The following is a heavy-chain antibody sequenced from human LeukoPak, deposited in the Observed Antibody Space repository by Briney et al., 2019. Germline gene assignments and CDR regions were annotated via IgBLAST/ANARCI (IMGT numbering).Heavy chain of an antibody. CDR3: ATAPEFTIFGVVMNS. V-gene: IGHV1-24*01. J-gene: IGHJ4*02. CDR2: FDPEDGET. D-gene: IGHD3-3*01. Sequence: ASVKVSCKVSGYTLTELSMHWVRQAPGKGLEWMGRFDPEDGETIYAQKFQGRVTMTEVTSTDTAYMELSSMRSEDTAVYYCATAPEFTIFGVVMNSWGQGALVTVSS. CDR1: GYTLTELS.